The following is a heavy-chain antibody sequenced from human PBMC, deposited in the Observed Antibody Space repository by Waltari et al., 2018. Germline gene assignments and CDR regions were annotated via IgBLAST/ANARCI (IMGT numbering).Heavy chain of an antibody. V-gene: IGHV1-3*01. CDR2: INAGNGNT. Sequence: QVQLVQSGAEVKKPGASVKVSCKASGYPFTSYAMHWVRQAPGQRLEWMGWINAGNGNTKYSQKFQGRVTITRDTSASTAYMELSSLRSEDTAVYYCARDHLPKWFGEPYTWGQGTLVTVSS. J-gene: IGHJ5*02. D-gene: IGHD3-10*01. CDR1: GYPFTSYA. CDR3: ARDHLPKWFGEPYT.